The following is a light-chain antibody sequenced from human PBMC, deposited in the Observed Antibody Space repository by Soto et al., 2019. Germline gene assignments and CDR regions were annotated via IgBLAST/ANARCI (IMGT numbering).Light chain of an antibody. Sequence: EIEMTQSPATLSLAPGERVTLSCRASESVSTNLAWYQQKAGQAPRLLIYGASNRATGIPDRFSGSGSGTDFTLTISRLEPEDSAVYYCQQYQNLWTFGQGTKVDIK. CDR1: ESVSTN. CDR2: GAS. CDR3: QQYQNLWT. J-gene: IGKJ1*01. V-gene: IGKV3D-15*01.